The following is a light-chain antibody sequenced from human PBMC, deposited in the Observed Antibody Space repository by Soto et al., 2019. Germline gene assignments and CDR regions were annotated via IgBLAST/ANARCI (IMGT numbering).Light chain of an antibody. CDR3: QQYKSYSPRT. CDR1: QSISNW. Sequence: DIQMTHSPSTLSSSVGARITITCRGSQSISNWLAWYQQRPGKVPQLLISDASRLESGVPARFSGSGSGTEFTLTISSLQPDDPATYYCQQYKSYSPRTFGQGTKVDIK. CDR2: DAS. J-gene: IGKJ1*01. V-gene: IGKV1-5*01.